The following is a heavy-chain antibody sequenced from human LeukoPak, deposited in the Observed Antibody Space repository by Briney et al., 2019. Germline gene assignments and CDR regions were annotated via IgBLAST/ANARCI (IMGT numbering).Heavy chain of an antibody. CDR3: AKPGKTYGGAFDI. J-gene: IGHJ3*02. CDR1: GFTFSSYG. CDR2: ISGSGGST. V-gene: IGHV3-23*01. Sequence: GGSLRLSCAASGFTFSSYGMHWVRQAPEKGLEWVSAISGSGGSTYYADSVKGRFTISRDNSKNTLYLQMNSLRAEDTAVYYCAKPGKTYGGAFDIWGQGTMVTVSS. D-gene: IGHD4-17*01.